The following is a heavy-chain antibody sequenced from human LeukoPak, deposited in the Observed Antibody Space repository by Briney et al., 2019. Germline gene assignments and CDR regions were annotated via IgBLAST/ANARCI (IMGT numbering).Heavy chain of an antibody. Sequence: GGSLRISCAASGFTFSSYTMSWVRQAPGKGLEWVSTITTSDGNTYYADSVKGRFTVSRDNSKNTLYLQMNSLRAEDTAVYYCAKDGGLWVSAHWGDSWGRGTLVTVSS. CDR2: ITTSDGNT. V-gene: IGHV3-23*01. D-gene: IGHD7-27*01. CDR1: GFTFSSYT. J-gene: IGHJ4*02. CDR3: AKDGGLWVSAHWGDS.